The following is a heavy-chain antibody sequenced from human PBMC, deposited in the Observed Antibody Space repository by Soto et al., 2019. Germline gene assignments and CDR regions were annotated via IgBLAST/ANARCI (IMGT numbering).Heavy chain of an antibody. CDR3: ATIKYYYDSSGYTLAPGLNAFDI. CDR2: FDPEDGET. J-gene: IGHJ3*02. CDR1: GYTLTELS. V-gene: IGHV1-24*01. D-gene: IGHD3-22*01. Sequence: ASVKVSCKVSGYTLTELSMHWVRQAPGEGLEWMGGFDPEDGETIYAQKFQGRVTMTEDTSTDTAYMELSSPRSEDTAVYYCATIKYYYDSSGYTLAPGLNAFDIWGQGTMVTVSS.